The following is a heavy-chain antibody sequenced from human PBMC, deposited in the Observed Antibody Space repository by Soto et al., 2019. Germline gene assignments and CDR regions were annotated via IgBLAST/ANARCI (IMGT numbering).Heavy chain of an antibody. J-gene: IGHJ4*02. CDR3: ARDIVVVPAAMPGYYFDY. CDR1: GGSISSGGYY. CDR2: IYYSGST. D-gene: IGHD2-2*01. V-gene: IGHV4-31*03. Sequence: SETLSLTCTVSGGSISSGGYYWSWIRQHPGKGLEWIGYIYYSGSTYYNPSLKSRVTISVDTSKNQFSLKLSSVTAADTAVYYCARDIVVVPAAMPGYYFDYWGQGTLVTVSS.